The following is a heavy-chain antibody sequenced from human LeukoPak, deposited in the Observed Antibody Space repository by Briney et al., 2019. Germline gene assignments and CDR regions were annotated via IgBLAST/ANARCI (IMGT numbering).Heavy chain of an antibody. V-gene: IGHV3-74*01. CDR2: INSYGSST. Sequence: PGGSLRLSCAASGFSFSSHWMHWVRQAPGKGLVWVSGINSYGSSTIYADSVKGRFTISRDNARNTLDLQMNSLRAEDTAVYYCATETGAFDIWDQGTMVTVSS. CDR3: ATETGAFDI. J-gene: IGHJ3*02. CDR1: GFSFSSHW.